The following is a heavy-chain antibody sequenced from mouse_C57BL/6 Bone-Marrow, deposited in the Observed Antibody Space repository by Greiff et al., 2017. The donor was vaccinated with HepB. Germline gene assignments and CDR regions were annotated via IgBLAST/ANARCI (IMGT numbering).Heavy chain of an antibody. CDR2: IYPGDGDT. V-gene: IGHV1-80*01. Sequence: VQLQQSGAELVKPGASVKISCKASGYAFSSYWMNWVKQRPGKGLEWIGQIYPGDGDTNYNGKFKGKATLTADKSSSTAYMQLSSLTSEDSAVYVCSRWGDYAYYYAMDYWGQGTSVTVSS. J-gene: IGHJ4*01. D-gene: IGHD2-4*01. CDR1: GYAFSSYW. CDR3: SRWGDYAYYYAMDY.